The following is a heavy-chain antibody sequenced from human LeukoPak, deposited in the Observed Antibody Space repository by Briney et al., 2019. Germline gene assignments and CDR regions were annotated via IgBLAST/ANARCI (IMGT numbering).Heavy chain of an antibody. CDR1: GYTFTSYD. J-gene: IGHJ3*02. D-gene: IGHD4-17*01. CDR3: AKLHDYGDFWTFDAFDI. V-gene: IGHV1-8*01. Sequence: ASVKVSCKASGYTFTSYDINWVRQATGQGLEWMGWVNPNSGNTSYAQKFQGRVTMTRSTSISTAYMELSSLRAEDTAVYYCAKLHDYGDFWTFDAFDIWGQGTMVTVSS. CDR2: VNPNSGNT.